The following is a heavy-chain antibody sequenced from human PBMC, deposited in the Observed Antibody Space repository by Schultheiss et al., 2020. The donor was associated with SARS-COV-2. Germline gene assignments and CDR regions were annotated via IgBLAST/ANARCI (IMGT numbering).Heavy chain of an antibody. D-gene: IGHD1-26*01. V-gene: IGHV3-21*01. Sequence: GGSLRLSCAASGFTFSNAWMSWVRQAPGKGLEWVSSISSSSSYIYYADSVKGRFTISRDNAKNSLYLQMNSLRAEDTAVYYCARVGWELLYHAYYFDYWGQGTLVTVSS. CDR1: GFTFSNAW. CDR2: ISSSSSYI. J-gene: IGHJ4*02. CDR3: ARVGWELLYHAYYFDY.